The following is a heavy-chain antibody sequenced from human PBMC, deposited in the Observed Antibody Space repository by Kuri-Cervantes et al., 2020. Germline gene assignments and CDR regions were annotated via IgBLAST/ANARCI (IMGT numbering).Heavy chain of an antibody. CDR1: GGSITSSSYC. V-gene: IGHV4-39*07. CDR3: ARSRRMEYQLPFDY. CDR2: IYYSGST. J-gene: IGHJ4*02. D-gene: IGHD2-2*01. Sequence: GSLRLSCTVSGGSITSSSYCWGWIRQPPGTGLEWIGSIYYSGSTYYNASLKSRGTISGDTSKNQISLKLSSVTAADTAVYYCARSRRMEYQLPFDYWGQGTLVTVSS.